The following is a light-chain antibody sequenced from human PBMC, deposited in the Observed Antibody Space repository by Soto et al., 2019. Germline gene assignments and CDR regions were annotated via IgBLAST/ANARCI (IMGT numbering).Light chain of an antibody. J-gene: IGLJ1*01. Sequence: SALTQPASVSGSPGQSITISCTGTTSDVGDYNYVSWYQQHPGKAPQLMIYDVSNRPSGVSNRFSASKSGNTASLTISGLQAEDEADYYCGSYTSSNTYVFGTGTKVTVL. CDR3: GSYTSSNTYV. V-gene: IGLV2-14*03. CDR2: DVS. CDR1: TSDVGDYNY.